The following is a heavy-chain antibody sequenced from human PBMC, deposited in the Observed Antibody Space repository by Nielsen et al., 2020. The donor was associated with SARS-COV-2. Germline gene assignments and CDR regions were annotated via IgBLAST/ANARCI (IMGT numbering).Heavy chain of an antibody. CDR3: ATSRGSYYYDSSGYWAFDY. D-gene: IGHD3-22*01. J-gene: IGHJ4*02. CDR2: INAGNGNT. V-gene: IGHV1-3*01. Sequence: WVRQAPGQRLAWMGWINAGNGNTNYSQKFQGRVTITRDTSASTAYMELSSLRSEDTAVYYCATSRGSYYYDSSGYWAFDYWGQGTLVTVSS.